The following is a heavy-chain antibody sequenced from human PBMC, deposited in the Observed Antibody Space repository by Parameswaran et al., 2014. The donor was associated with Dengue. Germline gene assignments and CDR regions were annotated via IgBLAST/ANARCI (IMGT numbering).Heavy chain of an antibody. V-gene: IGHV4-61*06. D-gene: IGHD1/OR15-1a*01. CDR2: IYYSGST. CDR3: ARGPLRLEHTYYYYYGMDV. Sequence: WIRQPPGKGLEWIGYIYYSGSTNYNPSLKSRVTISVDTSKNQFSLKLSSVTAADTAVYYCARGPLRLEHTYYYYYGMDVWGQGTTVTVSS. J-gene: IGHJ6*02.